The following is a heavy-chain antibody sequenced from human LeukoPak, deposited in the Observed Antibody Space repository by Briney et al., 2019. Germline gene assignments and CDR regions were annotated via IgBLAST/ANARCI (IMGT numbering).Heavy chain of an antibody. J-gene: IGHJ4*02. CDR1: GFTFSSYG. CDR2: ISYDGSNK. Sequence: QAGGSLRLSCAASGFTFSSYGMHWVRQAPGKGLEWVAVISYDGSNKYYADSVKGRFTISRDNSKNTLYLQMNSLRAEDTAVYYCASPRIREQLVPFDYWGQGTLVTVSS. CDR3: ASPRIREQLVPFDY. D-gene: IGHD6-6*01. V-gene: IGHV3-30*03.